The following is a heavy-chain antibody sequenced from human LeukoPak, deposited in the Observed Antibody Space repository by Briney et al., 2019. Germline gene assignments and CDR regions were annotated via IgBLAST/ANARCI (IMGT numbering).Heavy chain of an antibody. CDR2: IRSDGSNK. Sequence: PGGSLRLSCAASGFSFSRYGMHWVRQAPGKGLEWVAFIRSDGSNKYYADSVKGRFPISRGNSKNTLYLQMNSLKPEDTAMYYCAKSGYAEGGIEYWGQGTLVTVSS. J-gene: IGHJ4*02. CDR3: AKSGYAEGGIEY. CDR1: GFSFSRYG. D-gene: IGHD5-12*01. V-gene: IGHV3-30*02.